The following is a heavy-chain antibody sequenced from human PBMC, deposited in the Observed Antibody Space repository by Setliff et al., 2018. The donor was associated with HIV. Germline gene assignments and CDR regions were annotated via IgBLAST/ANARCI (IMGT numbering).Heavy chain of an antibody. Sequence: SETLSLTCNVSGGSINTGGYYWSWIRQHPGKGLEWIGEINHSGNTNYNPSLERRVTISADTSQNQFSLNLTSVTAADTAVYYCARGALSLTMTKLLSFFDTWGQGTLVTVSS. J-gene: IGHJ4*02. CDR2: INHSGNT. V-gene: IGHV4-34*01. CDR1: GGSINTGGYY. CDR3: ARGALSLTMTKLLSFFDT. D-gene: IGHD3-3*01.